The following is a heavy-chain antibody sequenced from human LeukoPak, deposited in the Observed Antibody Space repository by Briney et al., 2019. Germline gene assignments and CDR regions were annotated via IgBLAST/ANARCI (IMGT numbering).Heavy chain of an antibody. D-gene: IGHD3-10*01. CDR2: VSPYNGNT. CDR3: ARGLNTMVRGVIDC. CDR1: GYTFTTFG. J-gene: IGHJ4*02. V-gene: IGHV1-18*01. Sequence: ASVKVSCEASGYTFTTFGISWVRQAPGQGLEWMGWVSPYNGNTDYAQKFQGRVTMTTDTSTSTAYMELRSLRSDDTAVYYCARGLNTMVRGVIDCWGQGTLVTVSS.